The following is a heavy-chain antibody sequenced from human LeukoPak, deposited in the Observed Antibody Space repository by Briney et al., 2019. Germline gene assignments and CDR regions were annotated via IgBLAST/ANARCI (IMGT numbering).Heavy chain of an antibody. D-gene: IGHD2-21*01. J-gene: IGHJ4*02. CDR2: ISYDGSNK. CDR3: ARAGFGIYSTDY. CDR1: GFTFSSYG. V-gene: IGHV3-30*03. Sequence: PGRSLRLSCAASGFTFSSYGMHWVRQAPGKGLEWVAVISYDGSNKYYADSVKGRFTISRDNSKNTLYLQMNSLRAEDTAVYYCARAGFGIYSTDYWGQGTLVTVSP.